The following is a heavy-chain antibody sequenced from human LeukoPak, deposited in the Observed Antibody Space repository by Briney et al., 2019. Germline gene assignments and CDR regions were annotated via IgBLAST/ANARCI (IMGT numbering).Heavy chain of an antibody. CDR3: AKDIFTMVRGVVDY. Sequence: SLRLSCAASGFNFDDSAMHWVRQAPGKGREWVSGLSWNSGSIGYADSVKGRFTISRDNAKKSLYLQMNSLRVDDTALYYCAKDIFTMVRGVVDYWGQGTLVTVSS. J-gene: IGHJ4*02. V-gene: IGHV3-9*01. CDR2: LSWNSGSI. D-gene: IGHD3-10*01. CDR1: GFNFDDSA.